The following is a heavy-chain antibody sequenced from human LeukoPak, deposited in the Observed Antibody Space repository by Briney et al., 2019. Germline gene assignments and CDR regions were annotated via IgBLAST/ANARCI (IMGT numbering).Heavy chain of an antibody. D-gene: IGHD3-10*01. J-gene: IGHJ4*02. V-gene: IGHV3-30*18. CDR1: GFTFSSYG. CDR3: AKHLGGVFDY. Sequence: PGRSLRLSCAASGFTFSSYGMHWVRQAPGKGLGWVAVISYDGSNKYYADSVKGRFTISRDNSKNTLYLQMNSLRAEDTAVYYCAKHLGGVFDYWGQGTLVTVSS. CDR2: ISYDGSNK.